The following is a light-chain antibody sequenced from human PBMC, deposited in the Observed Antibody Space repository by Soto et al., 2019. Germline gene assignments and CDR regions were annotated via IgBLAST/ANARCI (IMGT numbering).Light chain of an antibody. CDR3: SAHTRSSTLV. V-gene: IGLV2-14*03. CDR2: DVS. Sequence: QSALTQPASVSGSPGQSITISCTGTSSDVGGSNYVSWYQQHPGKAPKLMIYDVSNRPSGFSNRFSGSKSGNTASLTISGLQAEDEADYYCSAHTRSSTLVFGGGTKLTVL. J-gene: IGLJ2*01. CDR1: SSDVGGSNY.